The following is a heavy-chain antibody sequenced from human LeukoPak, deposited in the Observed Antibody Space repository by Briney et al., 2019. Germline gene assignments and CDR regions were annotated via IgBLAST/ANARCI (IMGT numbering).Heavy chain of an antibody. D-gene: IGHD5-12*01. V-gene: IGHV1-46*01. Sequence: SVKVPCKASRYTFRHYYMLWVRQAPGQGLEWTGVINPDGGSTTYEQKYQGRVTMTSDMSTSTVYMEVSNLRSEDTAIYYCARAHSGYGGYFDFWGQGILVTVSS. J-gene: IGHJ4*02. CDR1: RYTFRHYY. CDR3: ARAHSGYGGYFDF. CDR2: INPDGGST.